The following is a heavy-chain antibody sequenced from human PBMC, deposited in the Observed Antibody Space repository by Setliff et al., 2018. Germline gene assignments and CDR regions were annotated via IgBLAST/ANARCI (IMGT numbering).Heavy chain of an antibody. Sequence: PGGSLRLSCAASGFTFSAYELNWVRQAPGKGLEWVSYISNGGSAVYYADSVKGRFTISRDNAKNSLYLQMSSLRAEDTAVYYRARARSQNWYFDLWGRGTLVTVSS. D-gene: IGHD6-6*01. CDR2: ISNGGSAV. CDR3: ARARSQNWYFDL. CDR1: GFTFSAYE. V-gene: IGHV3-48*03. J-gene: IGHJ2*01.